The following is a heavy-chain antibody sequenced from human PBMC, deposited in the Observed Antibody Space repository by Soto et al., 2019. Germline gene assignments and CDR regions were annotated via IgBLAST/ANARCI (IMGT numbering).Heavy chain of an antibody. J-gene: IGHJ3*01. CDR3: ARDIGGTAFDL. CDR2: IVPIFGPA. CDR1: GGTFSSYD. Sequence: QVQLVQSGAEVKKPGSSVKVSCKASGGTFSSYDITWVRQAPGQGLEWMGGIVPIFGPASYAQKFQGRVTITADESTSAAYMELSSLSSEDTAVYYCARDIGGTAFDLWGQGTMVTVSS. D-gene: IGHD3-16*01. V-gene: IGHV1-69*12.